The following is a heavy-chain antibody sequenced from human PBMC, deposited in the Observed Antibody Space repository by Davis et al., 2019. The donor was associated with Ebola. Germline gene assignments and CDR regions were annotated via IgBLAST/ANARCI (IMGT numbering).Heavy chain of an antibody. CDR2: IWYDGSNK. J-gene: IGHJ4*02. V-gene: IGHV3-33*01. CDR3: ARDLAVAGKGIDY. Sequence: PGGSLRLSCAASGFTFSSYGMHWVRQAPGKGLEWVAVIWYDGSNKYYADSVKGRFTISRDNSKNTLYLQMNSLRAEDTAVYYCARDLAVAGKGIDYWGQGTLVTVSS. CDR1: GFTFSSYG. D-gene: IGHD6-19*01.